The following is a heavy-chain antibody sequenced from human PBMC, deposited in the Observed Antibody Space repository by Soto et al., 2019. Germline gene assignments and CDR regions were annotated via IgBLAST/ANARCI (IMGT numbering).Heavy chain of an antibody. CDR2: IDESGGTT. D-gene: IGHD1-1*01. V-gene: IGHV3-23*01. CDR3: AKESYNRRTDFAN. CDR1: GYTFSRCA. Sequence: EVQMLESGGGLVQPGGSLRLSCVASGYTFSRCAMSWVRQPPGKGLEWVSAIDESGGTTFYADSVQGRFTISRDNSKNTLYLQMNSLSAEDTAVYYCAKESYNRRTDFANWGQGTLVTVSS. J-gene: IGHJ4*02.